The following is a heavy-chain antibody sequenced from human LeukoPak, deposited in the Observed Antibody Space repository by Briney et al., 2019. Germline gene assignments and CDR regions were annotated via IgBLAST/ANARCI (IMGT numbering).Heavy chain of an antibody. CDR2: INQSEST. Sequence: PSETLSLTCAVYGGSFSGYYWSWIRQPPGKGLEWIGEINQSESTNYNPSLKSRVTISGDTSKNQFSLKLSSVTAADTAVYYCARGDWYYYYYYMDVWGKGTTVTISS. V-gene: IGHV4-34*01. D-gene: IGHD3/OR15-3a*01. J-gene: IGHJ6*03. CDR3: ARGDWYYYYYYMDV. CDR1: GGSFSGYY.